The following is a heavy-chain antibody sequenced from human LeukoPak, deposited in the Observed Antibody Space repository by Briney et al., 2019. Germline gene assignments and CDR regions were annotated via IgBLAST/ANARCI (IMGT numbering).Heavy chain of an antibody. Sequence: GRSLRLSCAASGFTFSSYGMHWVRQAPGKGLEWVAVIWYDGSNKYYADSVKGRFTISRDNSKNTLYLQMNSLRAEDTAVYYCARGQAIYDFWSGYFNYYYGMDVWGQGTTVTVSS. J-gene: IGHJ6*02. D-gene: IGHD3-3*01. CDR2: IWYDGSNK. CDR3: ARGQAIYDFWSGYFNYYYGMDV. V-gene: IGHV3-33*01. CDR1: GFTFSSYG.